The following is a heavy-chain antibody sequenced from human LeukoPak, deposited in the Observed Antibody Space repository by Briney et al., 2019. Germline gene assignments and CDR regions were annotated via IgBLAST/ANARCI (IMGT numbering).Heavy chain of an antibody. CDR2: IYHSGST. D-gene: IGHD2-21*02. V-gene: IGHV4-38-2*01. CDR1: GYSISSGYY. Sequence: SETLSLTCAVSGYSISSGYYWGWIRPPPGKGLEWIGSIYHSGSTYYNPSLKSRVTISVDTSKNQFSLKLSSVTAADTAVCYCAGGDPSEMDVWGKGTTVTVSS. CDR3: AGGDPSEMDV. J-gene: IGHJ6*04.